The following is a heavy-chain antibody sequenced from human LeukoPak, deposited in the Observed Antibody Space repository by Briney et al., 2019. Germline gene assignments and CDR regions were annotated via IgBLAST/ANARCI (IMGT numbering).Heavy chain of an antibody. D-gene: IGHD4-23*01. CDR3: AKDDGGCPLH. CDR2: ISYDGSNK. J-gene: IGHJ4*02. V-gene: IGHV3-30*04. CDR1: GFTFSSYA. Sequence: GGSLRLSCAASGFTFSSYAMHWVRQAPGKGLEWVAVISYDGSNKYYADSVKGRFTISRDNSKNTLYLQMNSLRAEDTAVYYCAKDDGGCPLHWGQGTLVTASS.